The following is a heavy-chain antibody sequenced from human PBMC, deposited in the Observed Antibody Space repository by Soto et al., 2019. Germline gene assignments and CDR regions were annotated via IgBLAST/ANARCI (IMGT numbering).Heavy chain of an antibody. CDR1: GFTFSSYS. V-gene: IGHV3-23*01. CDR3: AKGIYSYGYNSFDY. Sequence: GGSLRLSCTASGFTFSSYSMGWVRQAPGTGLEWLSAISGSGDGTYYGDSVRGRFTISRDNSKNTLYLQMNSLRAEDTAVYYCAKGIYSYGYNSFDYWSQGTLVTVSS. J-gene: IGHJ4*02. CDR2: ISGSGDGT. D-gene: IGHD5-18*01.